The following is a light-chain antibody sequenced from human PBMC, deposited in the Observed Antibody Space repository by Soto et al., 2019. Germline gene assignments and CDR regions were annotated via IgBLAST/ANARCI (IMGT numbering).Light chain of an antibody. J-gene: IGLJ2*01. CDR2: DVS. CDR1: SSDVGGYTY. V-gene: IGLV2-14*01. Sequence: QSALTQPASVSGSPGQSIAISCTATSSDVGGYTYVSWYQQHPGKAPKLMIYDVSARPSGVSNRFSGSKSDNTASLTISGLQAEDEADYYCSSYTSSNTVIFGGGTKVTVL. CDR3: SSYTSSNTVI.